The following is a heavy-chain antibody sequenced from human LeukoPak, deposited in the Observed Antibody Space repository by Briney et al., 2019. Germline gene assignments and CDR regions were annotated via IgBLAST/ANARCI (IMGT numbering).Heavy chain of an antibody. CDR1: GFTFSSYG. J-gene: IGHJ4*02. V-gene: IGHV3-30*02. D-gene: IGHD3-22*01. CDR2: IQYDGSNK. CDR3: AKEDSNSGYNFDY. Sequence: PGESLRLSCTASGFTFSSYGMHWVRQAPGKGLEWVAFIQYDGSNKYYADSVKGRFTISRDNSKNTLFLQMNSLRVEDTAVYYCAKEDSNSGYNFDYWGQGTLVTVSS.